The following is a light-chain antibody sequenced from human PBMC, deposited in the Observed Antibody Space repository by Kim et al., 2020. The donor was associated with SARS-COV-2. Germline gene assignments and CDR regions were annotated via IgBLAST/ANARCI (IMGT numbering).Light chain of an antibody. CDR3: CSYAGSDNYV. J-gene: IGLJ1*01. CDR1: SSDVGGYNY. CDR2: EVT. Sequence: GQSVTITCTGTSSDVGGYNYVSWYQQHPGKAPKIMIYEVTKRPSGVPDRFSGSKSGNTASLTVSGLQTEDEADYYCCSYAGSDNYVFGTGTKVTVL. V-gene: IGLV2-8*01.